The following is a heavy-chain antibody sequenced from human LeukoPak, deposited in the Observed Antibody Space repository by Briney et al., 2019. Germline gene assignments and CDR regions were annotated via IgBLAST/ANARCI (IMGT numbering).Heavy chain of an antibody. CDR1: GGSISSHY. D-gene: IGHD5-18*01. CDR3: ASSGYSYGYAFDY. J-gene: IGHJ4*02. CDR2: IYYSGST. V-gene: IGHV4-59*11. Sequence: SETLSLTCTVSGGSISSHYWSWIRQPPGKGLEWIGYIYYSGSTNYNPSLKSRVTISVDTSKNQFSLKLSSVTAADTAVYYCASSGYSYGYAFDYWGQGTLVTVSS.